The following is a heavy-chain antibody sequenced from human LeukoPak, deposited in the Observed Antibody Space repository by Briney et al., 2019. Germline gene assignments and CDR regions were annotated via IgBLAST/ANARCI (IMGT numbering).Heavy chain of an antibody. V-gene: IGHV4-59*01. CDR3: ARAMVRGVPDAFDI. D-gene: IGHD3-10*01. J-gene: IGHJ3*02. CDR1: GGSISSYY. Sequence: SETLSLTCTVSGGSISSYYWSWIRQPPGKGLEWIGYIYYSGSTNYNPSLKSRVTISVDTSKNQFSLKLSSVTAADTAVYYCARAMVRGVPDAFDIWGQGTMVTVSS. CDR2: IYYSGST.